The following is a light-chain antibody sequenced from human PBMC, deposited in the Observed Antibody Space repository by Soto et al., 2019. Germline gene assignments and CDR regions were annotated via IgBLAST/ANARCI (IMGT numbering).Light chain of an antibody. CDR1: QSVSSSY. Sequence: EIVLTHSPGTLSLSPGERATLSCRASQSVSSSYLAWYQQKPGQAPRLLIYGASSRATGMPDRFSGSGSGTDFTLTISRLEPEDFAVYYCQQYGSSRSWTFGQATKVDIK. J-gene: IGKJ1*01. CDR3: QQYGSSRSWT. CDR2: GAS. V-gene: IGKV3-20*01.